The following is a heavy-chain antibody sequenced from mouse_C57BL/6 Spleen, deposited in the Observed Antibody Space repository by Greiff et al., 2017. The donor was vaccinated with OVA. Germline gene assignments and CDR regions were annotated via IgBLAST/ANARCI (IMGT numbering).Heavy chain of an antibody. V-gene: IGHV1-61*01. D-gene: IGHD2-1*01. Sequence: QVQLQQPGAELVRPGSSVKLSCKASGYTFTSYWMDWVKQRPGQGLEWIGNIYPSDSETHYNQKFKDKATLTVDKSSSTAYMQLSSLTSEDSAVYYCVRSGGNYVPTIGVWGTGTTVTVSS. CDR1: GYTFTSYW. CDR2: IYPSDSET. CDR3: VRSGGNYVPTIGV. J-gene: IGHJ1*03.